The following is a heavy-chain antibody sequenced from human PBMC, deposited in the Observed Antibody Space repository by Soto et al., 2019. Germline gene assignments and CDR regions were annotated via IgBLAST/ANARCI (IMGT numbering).Heavy chain of an antibody. Sequence: ASVKVSCKASGYTFTGYYMHWVLQAPGQGLEWMGWINPDSGNTNYAQKFQGRVTMTRDTSTSTAYMELNSPRADDTAVYYCAIARVADSSLDHWGQGTLVTVSS. J-gene: IGHJ4*02. D-gene: IGHD3-3*01. V-gene: IGHV1-2*02. CDR1: GYTFTGYY. CDR3: AIARVADSSLDH. CDR2: INPDSGNT.